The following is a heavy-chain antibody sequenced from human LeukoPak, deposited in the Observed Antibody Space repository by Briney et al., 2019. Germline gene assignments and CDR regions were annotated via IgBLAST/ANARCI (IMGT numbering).Heavy chain of an antibody. V-gene: IGHV3-23*01. CDR2: ISGGGGST. J-gene: IGHJ4*02. D-gene: IGHD3-22*01. CDR3: AKGKPYYYDSGGYYPFDY. Sequence: GTSLRLSCAASGFTFSSYGMHWVRQAPGKGLEWVSAISGGGGSTYYADSVKGRFTISRDNSKNTLYLQMNSLRAEDTAVYYCAKGKPYYYDSGGYYPFDYWGQGTLVTVSS. CDR1: GFTFSSYG.